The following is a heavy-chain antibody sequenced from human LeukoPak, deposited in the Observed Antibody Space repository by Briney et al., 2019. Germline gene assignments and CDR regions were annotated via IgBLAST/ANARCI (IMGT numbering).Heavy chain of an antibody. V-gene: IGHV4-4*07. CDR3: ARNLRFGYDAFDY. CDR2: IYTSGGT. D-gene: IGHD5-12*01. J-gene: IGHJ4*02. CDR1: GGSISSYY. Sequence: SETLSLTCTVSGGSISSYYWSWIRQPAGKGLEWIGRIYTSGGTNYNPPLKSRVPLPVDTSKNHFSLKLDSLNPAAPAVYYCARNLRFGYDAFDYWGQGTLVTVSS.